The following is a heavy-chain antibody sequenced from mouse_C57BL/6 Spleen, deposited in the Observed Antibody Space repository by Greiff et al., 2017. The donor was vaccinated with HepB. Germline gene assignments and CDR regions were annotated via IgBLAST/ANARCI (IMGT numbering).Heavy chain of an antibody. J-gene: IGHJ1*03. D-gene: IGHD1-1*01. CDR2: ISSGGSYT. CDR3: ARYNYGSSRYFDV. Sequence: EVQVVESGGDLVKPGGSLKLSCAASGFTFSSYGMSWVRQTPDKRLEWVATISSGGSYTYYPDSVKGRFTISRDNAKNTLYLQMSSLKSEDTAMYYCARYNYGSSRYFDVWGTGTTVTVSS. CDR1: GFTFSSYG. V-gene: IGHV5-6*01.